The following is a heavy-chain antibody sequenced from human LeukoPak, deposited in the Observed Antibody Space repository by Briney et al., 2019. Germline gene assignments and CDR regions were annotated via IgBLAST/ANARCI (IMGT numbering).Heavy chain of an antibody. D-gene: IGHD2-15*01. J-gene: IGHJ4*02. CDR1: GFTFSNSA. V-gene: IGHV3-23*01. CDR2: INGGGGST. Sequence: GGSLRLSCAASGFTFSNSAMSWVRQAPGKGLEWVSAINGGGGSTYYADSVKGRFTISRDNSKNTLYLQMNSLRAEDTAVYYCAKDFSPLVVVVAAHFDYWGQGTLVTVSS. CDR3: AKDFSPLVVVVAAHFDY.